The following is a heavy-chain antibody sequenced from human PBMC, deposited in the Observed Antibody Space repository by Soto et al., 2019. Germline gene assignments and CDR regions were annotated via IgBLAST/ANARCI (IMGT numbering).Heavy chain of an antibody. D-gene: IGHD6-6*01. J-gene: IGHJ6*02. V-gene: IGHV3-13*01. CDR3: ARDQWQLVEIYYYYYGMDV. CDR1: GFTFSSYD. CDR2: IGTAGDT. Sequence: EVQLVESGGGLVQPGGSLRLSCAASGFTFSSYDMHWVRQATGKGLEWVSAIGTAGDTYYPGSVKGRFTISRENAKNSLYLQMNSLRAEDTAVYYCARDQWQLVEIYYYYYGMDVWGQGTTVTVSS.